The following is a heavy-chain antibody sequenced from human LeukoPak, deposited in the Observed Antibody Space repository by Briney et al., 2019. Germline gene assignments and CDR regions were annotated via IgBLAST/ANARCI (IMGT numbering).Heavy chain of an antibody. Sequence: GGSLRLSCAASGNYWMHWVRQAPGKGLVWVSHINSDGSWTSYADSVKGRFTISKDNAKNTVYLQMNSLRAEDTAVYYCARDRDYGDYVGAFDIWGQGTMVTVSS. CDR3: ARDRDYGDYVGAFDI. J-gene: IGHJ3*02. CDR1: GNYW. D-gene: IGHD4-17*01. V-gene: IGHV3-74*01. CDR2: INSDGSWT.